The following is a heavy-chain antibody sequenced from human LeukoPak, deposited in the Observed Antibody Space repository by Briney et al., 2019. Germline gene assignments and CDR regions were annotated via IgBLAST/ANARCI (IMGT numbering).Heavy chain of an antibody. CDR2: IKQDGSQ. CDR3: ARGPDYGDRLDYSDY. Sequence: PGGSLRLSSAAPGFTFSRPRMGWVCQALGEGLEWVANIKQDGSQYYVDSVKGRFIISRDNAKNSLSLQMNSLRVEDAAVYYCARGPDYGDRLDYSDYWGQGTLVTVSS. J-gene: IGHJ4*02. CDR1: GFTFSRPR. V-gene: IGHV3-7*01. D-gene: IGHD4-17*01.